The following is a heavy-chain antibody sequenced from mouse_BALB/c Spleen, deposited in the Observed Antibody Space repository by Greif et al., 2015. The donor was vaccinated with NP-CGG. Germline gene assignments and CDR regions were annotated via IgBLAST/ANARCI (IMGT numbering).Heavy chain of an antibody. CDR1: GFSLSTSGMG. D-gene: IGHD2-1*01. CDR2: IWWDDDK. V-gene: IGHV8-8*01. CDR3: ARIAVIYGNYYYAMDY. Sequence: QVTLKVCGPGILQPSQTLSLTCSFSGFSLSTSGMGVGWIRQPSGKGLEWLAHIWWDDDKRYNPALKSRLTISKDTSSNQVFLKIASVDTADTATYYCARIAVIYGNYYYAMDYWGQGTSVTVSS. J-gene: IGHJ4*01.